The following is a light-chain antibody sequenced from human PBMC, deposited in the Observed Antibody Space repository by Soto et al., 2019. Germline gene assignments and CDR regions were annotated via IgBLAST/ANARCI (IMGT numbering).Light chain of an antibody. V-gene: IGLV2-14*01. Sequence: SALTQPASVSGSPGQSITISCTGTRSDVGGYNYVSWYQQHPGKAPKLMIYEVSNRPSGVSNRFSGSKSGNTASLTISGLQAEDEADYYGSSYTSSSTRVFGTGTKVTVL. CDR1: RSDVGGYNY. CDR3: SSYTSSSTRV. J-gene: IGLJ1*01. CDR2: EVS.